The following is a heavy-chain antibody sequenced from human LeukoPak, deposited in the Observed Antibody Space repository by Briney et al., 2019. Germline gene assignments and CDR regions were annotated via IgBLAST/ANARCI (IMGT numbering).Heavy chain of an antibody. V-gene: IGHV3-33*01. J-gene: IGHJ5*02. CDR2: IWCDGSNK. CDR3: TRYDTSRFDP. CDR1: GFTFSSYG. D-gene: IGHD3-9*01. Sequence: PGGSLRLSCAASGFTFSSYGMHWVRQAPGKGREWVAVIWCDGSNKYYADSVKGRFTISRDNSKNTLYLQMNSLRVEDTALYHCTRYDTSRFDPWGQGTLVIVSS.